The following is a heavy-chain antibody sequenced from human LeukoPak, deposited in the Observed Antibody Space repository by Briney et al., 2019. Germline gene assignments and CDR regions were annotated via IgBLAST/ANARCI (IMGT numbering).Heavy chain of an antibody. J-gene: IGHJ4*02. CDR2: IHHSEGT. D-gene: IGHD7-27*01. CDR3: ARGWGYFDY. CDR1: GGSFSDYY. Sequence: PSETLSLTCAVYGGSFSDYYWSWIRQPPGKGLEWIGEIHHSEGTNYNPSLRSRVTISIDTSKNQFSLRLTSVTAADTAVYYCARGWGYFDYWGQGTLVTVSS. V-gene: IGHV4-34*01.